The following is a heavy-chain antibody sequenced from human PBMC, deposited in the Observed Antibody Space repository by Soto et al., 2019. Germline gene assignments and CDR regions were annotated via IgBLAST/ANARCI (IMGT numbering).Heavy chain of an antibody. Sequence: SETLSLTCTVSGGSISSYYWSWIRQPPGKGLEWIGYIYYSGSTNYNPSLKSRVTISVDTSKNQFSLKLSSVTAADTAVYYCAREVAAVPQYYYYMDVWGKGTTVTVSS. J-gene: IGHJ6*03. CDR3: AREVAAVPQYYYYMDV. CDR1: GGSISSYY. D-gene: IGHD6-13*01. V-gene: IGHV4-59*01. CDR2: IYYSGST.